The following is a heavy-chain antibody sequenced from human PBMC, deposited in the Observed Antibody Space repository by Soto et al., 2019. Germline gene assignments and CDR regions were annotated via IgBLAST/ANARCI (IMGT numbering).Heavy chain of an antibody. J-gene: IGHJ6*04. D-gene: IGHD3-9*01. CDR3: ALNAISWEV. Sequence: PWGSLRLSCAASGFTFSRSWMTWVRQAPGKGLEWVARIKHDGSETYYVDSVKGRFSISRDNAKNSLFLQMNSLRVDDTGVYYCALNAISWEVRGNGNTVTVSA. CDR1: GFTFSRSW. CDR2: IKHDGSET. V-gene: IGHV3-7*01.